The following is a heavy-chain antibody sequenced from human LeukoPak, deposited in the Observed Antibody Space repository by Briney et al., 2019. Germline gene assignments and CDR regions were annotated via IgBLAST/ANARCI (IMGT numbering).Heavy chain of an antibody. J-gene: IGHJ4*02. V-gene: IGHV3-43*01. CDR1: RFTLDNNT. D-gene: IGHD3-16*01. Sequence: PAQSRSPSSPASRFTLDNNTTHWDSHAQGKWMEWDALISWDGGSTYYADSVKGRFTISRDNSKNSLYLQMNSLRTEDTALYYCAVWGTNTGEGYYFDYWGQGTLVTVSS. CDR3: AVWGTNTGEGYYFDY. CDR2: ISWDGGST.